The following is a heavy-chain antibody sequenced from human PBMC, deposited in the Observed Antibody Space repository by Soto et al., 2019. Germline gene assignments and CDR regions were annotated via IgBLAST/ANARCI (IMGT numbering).Heavy chain of an antibody. J-gene: IGHJ5*02. CDR1: GFTFSSYA. CDR3: ASLPLEYCSGGSCSDNWFDP. Sequence: GGSLRLSCAASGFTFSSYAMSWVRQAPGKGLEWVSAISGSGGSTYYADSVKGRFTISRDNSKNTLYLQMNSLRAEDTAVYYCASLPLEYCSGGSCSDNWFDPWGPGTLVTVSS. V-gene: IGHV3-23*01. D-gene: IGHD2-15*01. CDR2: ISGSGGST.